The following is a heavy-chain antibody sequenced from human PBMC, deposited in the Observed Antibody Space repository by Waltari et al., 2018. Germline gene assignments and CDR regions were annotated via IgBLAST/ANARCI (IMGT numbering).Heavy chain of an antibody. V-gene: IGHV1-2*02. J-gene: IGHJ4*02. CDR3: ARVVRWNNNPRQNYFDY. D-gene: IGHD1-1*01. CDR1: GYTFTGYY. Sequence: QVQLVQSGAEVKKPGASVKVSCKASGYTFTGYYMHWVRQAPGQGLEWMGWINPKSGGTNYAQKFQGRVTMTRDTSISTAYMELSRLRSDDTAVYYCARVVRWNNNPRQNYFDYWGQGTLVTVSS. CDR2: INPKSGGT.